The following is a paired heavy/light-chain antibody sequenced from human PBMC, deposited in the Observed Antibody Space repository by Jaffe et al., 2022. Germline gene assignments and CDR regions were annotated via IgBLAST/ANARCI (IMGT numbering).Heavy chain of an antibody. CDR2: IRRKVNSYST. CDR3: ARSYGDFTFWDH. D-gene: IGHD4-17*01. Sequence: EVQLVESGGGLVQPGGSLRLSCAASGFTFTDHYMDWVRQAPGKGLEWVGRIRRKVNSYSTEYAASVKGRFTISRDDSEKSLFLQMNSLKTEDTAVYYCARSYGDFTFWDHWGQGTLVTVSS. CDR1: GFTFTDHY. V-gene: IGHV3-72*01. J-gene: IGHJ4*02.
Light chain of an antibody. Sequence: DIQLTQSPSFLSASVGDGVTITCRASQGVRSYLAWYQQKAGKAPKLLIYAASTLQSGVPSRFSGSGSGTEFTLTISSLQPEDFATYYCQQLNSYPITFGQGTRLEIK. CDR1: QGVRSY. J-gene: IGKJ5*01. V-gene: IGKV1-9*01. CDR3: QQLNSYPIT. CDR2: AAS.